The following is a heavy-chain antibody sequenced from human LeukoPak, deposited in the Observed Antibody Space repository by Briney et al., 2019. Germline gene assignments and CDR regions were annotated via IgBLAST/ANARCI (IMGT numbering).Heavy chain of an antibody. V-gene: IGHV4-34*01. CDR2: INHRGDT. J-gene: IGHJ4*03. D-gene: IGHD1-1*01. Sequence: SETLSLTCTVSGGSISSYYWSWIRQSPGKGLEWIAEINHRGDTNYNPSVKSRVSISVDTSKNQFSLKVTSLTAADTAVYYCARGPTISETGYFDYWGQGTLVTVSS. CDR1: GGSISSYY. CDR3: ARGPTISETGYFDY.